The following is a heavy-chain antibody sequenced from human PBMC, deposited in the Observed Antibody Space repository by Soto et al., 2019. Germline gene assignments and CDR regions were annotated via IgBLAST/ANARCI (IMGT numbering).Heavy chain of an antibody. CDR2: VVWSGGSV. J-gene: IGHJ6*02. D-gene: IGHD6-19*01. V-gene: IGHV3-23*01. CDR3: AKENVGGRSFTYFYYGMDV. CDR1: GFTFSSFA. Sequence: EVRLLESGGDLVQPGGSLRLACTASGFTFSSFAMSWVRQAPGMGLAWISSVVWSGGSVYYADSVRGQFTISRDNSEQTLYLQMNSLRAEDTAVYYCAKENVGGRSFTYFYYGMDVWGQGTTVTVSS.